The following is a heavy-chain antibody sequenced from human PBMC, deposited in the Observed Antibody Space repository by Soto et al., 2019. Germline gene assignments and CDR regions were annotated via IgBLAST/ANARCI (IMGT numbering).Heavy chain of an antibody. D-gene: IGHD4-17*01. CDR1: GFSLSTRGVG. CDR3: ARKNYGDYPTDY. V-gene: IGHV2-5*02. CDR2: IYWDDDK. Sequence: QITLKESGPKLVKPTQTLTLTCTFSGFSLSTRGVGVGWIRQPPGKALEWLAVIYWDDDKRYSPSLQSRLTSTKDTSKNQVVLTMTNMDPVDTATYYCARKNYGDYPTDYWGQGTLVTVSS. J-gene: IGHJ4*02.